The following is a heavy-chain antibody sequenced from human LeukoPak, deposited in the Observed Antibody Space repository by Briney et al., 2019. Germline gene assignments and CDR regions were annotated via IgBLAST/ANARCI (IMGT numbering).Heavy chain of an antibody. D-gene: IGHD5-24*01. Sequence: SGGSLRLSCAASGFTFSDYYMSWIRQAPVKGLEWVSYISSSSSYTNYADSVKGRFTISRDNAKNSLYLQMNSLRAEDTAVYYCARDRGDGYNYRDAFDIWGQGTMVTVSS. CDR1: GFTFSDYY. CDR3: ARDRGDGYNYRDAFDI. CDR2: ISSSSSYT. J-gene: IGHJ3*02. V-gene: IGHV3-11*05.